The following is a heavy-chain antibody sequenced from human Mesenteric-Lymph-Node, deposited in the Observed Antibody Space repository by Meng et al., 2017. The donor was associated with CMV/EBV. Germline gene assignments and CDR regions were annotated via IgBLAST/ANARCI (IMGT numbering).Heavy chain of an antibody. V-gene: IGHV4-34*01. Sequence: LHCAVYGGSFSGYYWSWIRQPPGKGLEWIGEINHSGSTNYNPSLKSRVTISVDTSKNQFSLKLSSVTAADTAVYYCARGLYYDSGSDYWGQGTLVTVSS. J-gene: IGHJ4*02. CDR1: GGSFSGYY. CDR2: INHSGST. D-gene: IGHD3-10*01. CDR3: ARGLYYDSGSDY.